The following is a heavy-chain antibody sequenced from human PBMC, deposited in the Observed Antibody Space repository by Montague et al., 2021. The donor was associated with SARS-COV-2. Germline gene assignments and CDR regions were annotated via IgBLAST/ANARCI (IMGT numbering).Heavy chain of an antibody. V-gene: IGHV4-34*01. CDR1: GGSFSSNY. D-gene: IGHD4-23*01. Sequence: SETLSLTCAVYGGSFSSNYWSWIRKSPGKGLEWIAEINDSGSTNYNHNPSLRSRVTISVDTSKSQFSLKLSSVSAADTGVYYCARGDHHTLTTIGLRGKSASDNWGQGTLVTVSS. CDR2: INDSGST. CDR3: ARGDHHTLTTIGLRGKSASDN. J-gene: IGHJ1*01.